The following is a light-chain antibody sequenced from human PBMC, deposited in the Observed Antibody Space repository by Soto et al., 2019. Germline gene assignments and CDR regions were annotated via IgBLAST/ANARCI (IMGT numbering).Light chain of an antibody. CDR3: SSYTGSSTYV. V-gene: IGLV2-14*01. Sequence: QSALTQPSAGSGSRGHSITISCTGARSEVGGDNYVSWYQQHPGKAPKPMLYDVSNRPSGASNRLSGSKPGNTASLTISGLHAEDEADYYCSSYTGSSTYVFGTGTKVTVL. CDR1: RSEVGGDNY. J-gene: IGLJ1*01. CDR2: DVS.